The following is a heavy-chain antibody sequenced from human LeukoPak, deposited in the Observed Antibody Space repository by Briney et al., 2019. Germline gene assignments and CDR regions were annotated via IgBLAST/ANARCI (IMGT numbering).Heavy chain of an antibody. Sequence: SQTLSLTCAISGDSVSSNSVAWNWIRQSSSGGLEWLGRTYYRSQWYNEYAASVRSRITINPDTSKNQFSLQLNSVTPEDTAVYYCARDQYCSSFACSFDYWGQGILVTVSS. CDR2: TYYRSQWYN. V-gene: IGHV6-1*01. J-gene: IGHJ4*02. CDR1: GDSVSSNSVA. D-gene: IGHD2-2*01. CDR3: ARDQYCSSFACSFDY.